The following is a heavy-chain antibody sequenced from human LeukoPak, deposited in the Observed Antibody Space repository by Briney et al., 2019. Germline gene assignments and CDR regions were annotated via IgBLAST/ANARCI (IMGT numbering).Heavy chain of an antibody. J-gene: IGHJ6*03. CDR2: ISSSGSTI. CDR3: ARAREVGDLWFGELLPYYMHV. Sequence: GGSLRLSCAASGFTFSDYYMSWIRQAPGKGLEWVSYISSSGSTIYYADSVKGRFTISRDNAKNSLYLQMNSLRAEDTAVYYCARAREVGDLWFGELLPYYMHVWGKGTTVTVSS. D-gene: IGHD3-10*01. CDR1: GFTFSDYY. V-gene: IGHV3-11*04.